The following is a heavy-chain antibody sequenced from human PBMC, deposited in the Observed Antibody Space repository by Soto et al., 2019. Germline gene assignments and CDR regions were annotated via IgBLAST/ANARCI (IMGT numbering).Heavy chain of an antibody. CDR1: GFTFSSYS. Sequence: EVQLVESGGGLVKPGGSLRLSCAASGFTFSSYSMNWVRQAPGKGLEWVSSISSSSSYIYYADSVKGRFTISRDNAKNSLDLQMNILRAEDTAVYYCARDRGPMDEGWFDPWGQGTLATVSS. J-gene: IGHJ5*02. V-gene: IGHV3-21*01. CDR3: ARDRGPMDEGWFDP. CDR2: ISSSSSYI. D-gene: IGHD3-10*01.